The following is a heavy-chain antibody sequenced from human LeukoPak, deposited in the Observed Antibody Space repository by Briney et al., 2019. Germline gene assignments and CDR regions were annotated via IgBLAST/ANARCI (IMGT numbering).Heavy chain of an antibody. Sequence: SETLSLTCAVYDGSFSGYYWSWIRQPPGKGLEWIGEINHSGSTNYNPSLKSRVTISVDTSKNQFSLKLSSVTAADTAVYYCATSYSSCWYAGYYYYMDVWGKGTTVTVSS. V-gene: IGHV4-34*01. J-gene: IGHJ6*03. CDR3: ATSYSSCWYAGYYYYMDV. CDR1: DGSFSGYY. D-gene: IGHD6-19*01. CDR2: INHSGST.